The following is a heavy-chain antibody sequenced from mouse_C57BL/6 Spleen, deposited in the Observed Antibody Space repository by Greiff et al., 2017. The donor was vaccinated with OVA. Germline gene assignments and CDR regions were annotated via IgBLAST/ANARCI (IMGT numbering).Heavy chain of an antibody. V-gene: IGHV1-55*01. Sequence: QVQLQQPGAELVKPGASVKMSCKASGYTFTSYWITWVKQRPGQGLEWIGDINPGSGSTNYNEKFKSKATLTVDKSSSTAYMQLSSLTSEDSAVYYWARIWDQGGCAYWGQGTLVTVSA. J-gene: IGHJ3*01. CDR2: INPGSGST. CDR3: ARIWDQGGCAY. D-gene: IGHD4-1*01. CDR1: GYTFTSYW.